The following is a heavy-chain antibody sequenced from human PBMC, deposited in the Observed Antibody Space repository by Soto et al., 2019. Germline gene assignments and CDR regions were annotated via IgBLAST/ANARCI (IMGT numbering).Heavy chain of an antibody. V-gene: IGHV3-74*01. J-gene: IGHJ4*02. CDR3: ARAGLRYFDWSPFDY. CDR2: INSDGSST. CDR1: GFTFSSYW. D-gene: IGHD3-9*01. Sequence: GGSLRLSCAASGFTFSSYWMHWVRQAPGKGLVWVSRINSDGSSTSYADSVKGRFTISRDNAKNTLYLQMNSLRAEDTAVYYCARAGLRYFDWSPFDYWGQGTLVTVSS.